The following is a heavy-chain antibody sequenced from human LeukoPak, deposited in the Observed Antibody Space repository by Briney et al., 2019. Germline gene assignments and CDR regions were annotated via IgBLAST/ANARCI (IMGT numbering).Heavy chain of an antibody. D-gene: IGHD3-22*01. CDR1: GFTFSSYA. V-gene: IGHV3-30-3*01. J-gene: IGHJ4*02. Sequence: GRSLRLSCAASGFTFSSYAIHWVRQAPGKGLEWVAVISYDGSNKYYADSVKGRFTISRDNSKNTIYVQMNSLRPEDTAVYYCARDSVVRTDVFGYWGQGTLVTVSS. CDR3: ARDSVVRTDVFGY. CDR2: ISYDGSNK.